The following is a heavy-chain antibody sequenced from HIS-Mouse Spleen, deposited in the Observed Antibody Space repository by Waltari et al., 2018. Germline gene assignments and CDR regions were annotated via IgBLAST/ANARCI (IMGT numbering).Heavy chain of an antibody. D-gene: IGHD3-3*01. J-gene: IGHJ3*02. CDR2: IYTSGST. Sequence: QVQLQESGPGLVKPSETLSLTCTVSGGSISSYSGSWIRQPAGTGLEWIGRIYTSGSTNYNPSLKSRVTMSVDTSKNQFSLKLSSVTAADTAVYYCARDFHDFWSGYYGGDKKHDAFDIWGQGTMVTVSS. V-gene: IGHV4-4*07. CDR1: GGSISSYS. CDR3: ARDFHDFWSGYYGGDKKHDAFDI.